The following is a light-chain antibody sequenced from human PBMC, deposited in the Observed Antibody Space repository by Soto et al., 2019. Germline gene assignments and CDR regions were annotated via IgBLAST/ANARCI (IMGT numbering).Light chain of an antibody. CDR2: DVT. CDR3: TSFTSSSAYV. CDR1: SSDIGSYDR. V-gene: IGLV2-18*02. J-gene: IGLJ1*01. Sequence: QSALTQPPSVSGSPGQSVAISCIGASSDIGSYDRVSWYQQPPGTSPKLIIYDVTNRPSGVPDRFSGAKSGNTASLTISGLQTEVEADYYCTSFTSSSAYVFGTGTKLTVL.